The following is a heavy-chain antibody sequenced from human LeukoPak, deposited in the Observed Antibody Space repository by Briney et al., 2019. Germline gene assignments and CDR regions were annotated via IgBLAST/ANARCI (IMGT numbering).Heavy chain of an antibody. CDR2: IDWDDDK. V-gene: IGHV2-70*04. J-gene: IGHJ4*02. Sequence: SGPALVKPTQTLTLTCTFSGFSLSTSGMRVSWIRQPPGKAQEWLARIDWDDDKFYSTSLKTRLTISKDTSKNQVVLTMTNMDPVDTATYYCARTPYCGGDCYVDYWGQGTLVTVSS. D-gene: IGHD2-21*02. CDR1: GFSLSTSGMR. CDR3: ARTPYCGGDCYVDY.